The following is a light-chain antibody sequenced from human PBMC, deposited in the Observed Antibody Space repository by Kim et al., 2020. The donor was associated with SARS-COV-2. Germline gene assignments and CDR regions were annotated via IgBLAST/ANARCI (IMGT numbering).Light chain of an antibody. CDR3: QEYNNWSLS. Sequence: LSPGERATLSCRASQSVGLNLAWYQQKPGQAPRLLIYGASSRATGFPGRFSGSGAGTEFTLTISSLQSEDSAVYYCQEYNNWSLSFGGGTKVDIK. V-gene: IGKV3-15*01. J-gene: IGKJ4*01. CDR1: QSVGLN. CDR2: GAS.